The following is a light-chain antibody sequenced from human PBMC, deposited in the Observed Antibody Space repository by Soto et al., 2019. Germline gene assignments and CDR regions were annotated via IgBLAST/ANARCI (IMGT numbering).Light chain of an antibody. CDR2: QAS. Sequence: DVVLTQSPLSLPVTLGQPASISCRSIQSVVSTDGYTFLNWFQQRPGQSPRRLIYQASNRDSGVPDRFSGSGSGTIFTLKISRVEAEDVGLYYCMQTTQWPHTFGQGTRLEIK. J-gene: IGKJ5*01. CDR3: MQTTQWPHT. V-gene: IGKV2-30*01. CDR1: QSVVSTDGYTF.